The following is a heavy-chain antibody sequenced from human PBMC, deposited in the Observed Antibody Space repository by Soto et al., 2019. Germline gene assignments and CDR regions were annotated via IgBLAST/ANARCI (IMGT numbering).Heavy chain of an antibody. CDR3: VTLGGSRSGGRRSKSSACDI. D-gene: IGHD2-8*02. J-gene: IGHJ3*02. Sequence: QVQLVQSGAEVKKPGASVKVSCKSSGYTFTSYDINWVRQATGQGPEWMGWMNSNSGNTGNAQSFQGRFTMTSNTSISTSHMDLSSQRSDSTAIYHSVTLGGSRSGGRRSKSSACDIWGQGTMVTVSS. CDR1: GYTFTSYD. V-gene: IGHV1-8*01. CDR2: MNSNSGNT.